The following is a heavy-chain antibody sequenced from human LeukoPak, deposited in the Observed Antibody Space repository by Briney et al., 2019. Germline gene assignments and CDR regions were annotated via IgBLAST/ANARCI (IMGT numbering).Heavy chain of an antibody. CDR1: EFNFFSYG. Sequence: GGSLRLSCVASEFNFFSYGMQWVRQAPGKGLVCVSRIFTDGTTTSYADSVKGRFTISRDNAKNTLYLEMKSLRVEDTAAYYCARELPREVTLDYWGQGTLVTVSP. CDR3: ARELPREVTLDY. V-gene: IGHV3-74*01. D-gene: IGHD2-21*02. J-gene: IGHJ4*01. CDR2: IFTDGTTT.